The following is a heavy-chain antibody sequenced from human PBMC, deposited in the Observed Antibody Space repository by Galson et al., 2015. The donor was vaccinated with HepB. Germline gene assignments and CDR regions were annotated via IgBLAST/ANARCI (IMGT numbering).Heavy chain of an antibody. CDR2: IYPGDSDT. D-gene: IGHD1-26*01. CDR1: GYSFTSYW. J-gene: IGHJ3*02. V-gene: IGHV5-51*01. Sequence: QSGAEVKKPGESLKISCKGSGYSFTSYWIGWVRQMPGKGLEWMGIIYPGDSDTRYSPSFQGQVTISADKSISTAYLQWSSLKASDTAMYYCARQGWELLESYAFDIWGQGTMVTVSS. CDR3: ARQGWELLESYAFDI.